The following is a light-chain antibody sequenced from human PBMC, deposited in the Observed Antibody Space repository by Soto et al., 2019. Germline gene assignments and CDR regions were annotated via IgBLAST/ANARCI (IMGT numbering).Light chain of an antibody. V-gene: IGKV1-39*01. CDR3: QQSYSTPRT. CDR1: QSISSY. CDR2: AAS. Sequence: DIQMTQSPSSLSASVGDRVTITCRASQSISSYLNWYQQKPGKAPKLLIYAASSLQSGVPSRFSGSGSGTDFTLTITSMQTEAFANYSCQQSYSTPRTFGQGTKVDIK. J-gene: IGKJ1*01.